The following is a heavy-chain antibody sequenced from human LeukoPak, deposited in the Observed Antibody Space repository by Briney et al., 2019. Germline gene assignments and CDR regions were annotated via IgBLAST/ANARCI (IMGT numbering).Heavy chain of an antibody. CDR2: IYYSGST. V-gene: IGHV4-59*01. J-gene: IGHJ6*02. CDR3: ARDRSPEGYYDSSHWDYYHGMDV. D-gene: IGHD3-22*01. CDR1: GGSISNYY. Sequence: SETLSLTCTVSGGSISNYYWSWIRQPPGKGLEWIGYIYYSGSTNYNPSLKSRVTISVDTSKNQFSLNLSSVTAADTALYYCARDRSPEGYYDSSHWDYYHGMDVWGQGTTVTVSS.